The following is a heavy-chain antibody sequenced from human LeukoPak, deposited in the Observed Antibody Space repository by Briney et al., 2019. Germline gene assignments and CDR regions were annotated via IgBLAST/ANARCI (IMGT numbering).Heavy chain of an antibody. D-gene: IGHD3-22*01. CDR2: MYYSGSA. J-gene: IGHJ5*02. V-gene: IGHV4-30-4*01. Sequence: SETLSLTCTVPGGSISSGDYYWSWIRQPPGKGLEWVAYMYYSGSAYYNPSLKSRATISVDTSKNQVSLKLTSVTAADTAVYFCARPYYYDSRIDPWGQGTLVTVSS. CDR1: GGSISSGDYY. CDR3: ARPYYYDSRIDP.